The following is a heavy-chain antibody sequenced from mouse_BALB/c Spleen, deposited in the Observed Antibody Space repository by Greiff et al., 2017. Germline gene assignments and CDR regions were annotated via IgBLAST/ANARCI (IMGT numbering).Heavy chain of an antibody. CDR3: ARRGNWDPFAY. J-gene: IGHJ3*01. V-gene: IGHV5-6*01. Sequence: EVQVVESGGDLVKPGGSLKLSCAASGFTFSSYGMSWVRQTPDKRLEWVATISSGGSYTYYPDSVKGRFTISRDNAKNTLYLQMSSLKSEDTAMYYCARRGNWDPFAYWGQGTLVTVSA. CDR2: ISSGGSYT. CDR1: GFTFSSYG. D-gene: IGHD4-1*01.